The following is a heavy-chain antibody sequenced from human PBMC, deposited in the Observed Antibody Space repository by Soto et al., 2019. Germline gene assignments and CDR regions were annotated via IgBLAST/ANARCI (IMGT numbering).Heavy chain of an antibody. CDR3: TRAPAIVATTYTNDY. CDR1: GFTFGDYA. J-gene: IGHJ4*02. CDR2: IRSKAYGGTT. V-gene: IGHV3-49*03. D-gene: IGHD5-12*01. Sequence: GESLKISCTASGFTFGDYAMSWFRQAPGKGLEWVGFIRSKAYGGTTEYAASVKGRFTISRDDSKSIAYLQMNSLKTEDTAVYYCTRAPAIVATTYTNDYWGQGTLVTVSS.